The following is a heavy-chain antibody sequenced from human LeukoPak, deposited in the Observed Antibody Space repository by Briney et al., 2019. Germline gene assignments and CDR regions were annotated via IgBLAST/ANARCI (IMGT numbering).Heavy chain of an antibody. D-gene: IGHD3-3*01. CDR1: GGSISSSSYS. CDR2: IYYSGST. CDR3: ASTPYYDFWSGYYTGPDDLPLRRPSYGMDV. V-gene: IGHV4-39*01. Sequence: SETLSLTCTVSGGSISSSSYSWGWIRQPPGKGLEWIGSIYYSGSTYYNPSLKSRVTISVDTSKNQFSLKLSSVTAADTAVYYCASTPYYDFWSGYYTGPDDLPLRRPSYGMDVWGQGTTVTVSS. J-gene: IGHJ6*02.